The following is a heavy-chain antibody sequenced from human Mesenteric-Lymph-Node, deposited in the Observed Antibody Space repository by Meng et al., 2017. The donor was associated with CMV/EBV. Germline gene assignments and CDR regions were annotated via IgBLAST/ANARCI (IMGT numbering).Heavy chain of an antibody. V-gene: IGHV4-39*01. CDR2: VHHSGTT. D-gene: IGHD3-22*01. CDR3: ARRGNYDSDYSEY. Sequence: QLQVQEPGPGLVKPSETLSLSCIVSGDSISNSTYYWTWIRQPPGKGLEWIGSVHHSGTTYYNPSLKGRLTISVDTSANLFSLRLTTVTAADTATYYCARRGNYDSDYSEYWGQGTLVTVSS. CDR1: GDSISNSTYY. J-gene: IGHJ4*02.